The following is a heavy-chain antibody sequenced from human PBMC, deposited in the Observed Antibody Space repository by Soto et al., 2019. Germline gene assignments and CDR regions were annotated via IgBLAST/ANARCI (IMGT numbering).Heavy chain of an antibody. V-gene: IGHV2-5*01. J-gene: IGHJ4*02. CDR2: IYWNDDK. CDR1: GFSLSTSGVG. Sequence: SGPTLVNPTQTLTLTCTFSGFSLSTSGVGVGWIRQPPGKALEWLALIYWNDDKRYSPSLKSRLTITKDTSKNQVVLTMTNMDPVDTATYYCARGYSSSSAAPYFDYWGQGTLVTVSS. D-gene: IGHD6-13*01. CDR3: ARGYSSSSAAPYFDY.